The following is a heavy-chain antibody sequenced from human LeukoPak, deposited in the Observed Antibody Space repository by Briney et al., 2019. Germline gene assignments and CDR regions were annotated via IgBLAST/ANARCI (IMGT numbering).Heavy chain of an antibody. J-gene: IGHJ3*02. CDR2: IIPIFGTA. V-gene: IGHV1-69*13. CDR3: ARESGGYYYDSSGYYSAFDI. D-gene: IGHD3-22*01. Sequence: GASVKVSCKASGGTFSSYAISWVRQAPGQGLEWMGGIIPIFGTANYAQKFQGRVTITADESTSTAYMELSSLRSEDTAVYYCARESGGYYYDSSGYYSAFDIWGQGTMVTVSS. CDR1: GGTFSSYA.